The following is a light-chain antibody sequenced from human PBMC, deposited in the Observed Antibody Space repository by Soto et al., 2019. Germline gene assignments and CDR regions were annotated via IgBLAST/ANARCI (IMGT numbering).Light chain of an antibody. J-gene: IGLJ2*01. Sequence: QLVLTQPPSVSGAPGQRVTISCTGSSSNIGAGYDVHWYQQLPGTAPKLLIYVNSNRPSGVPDRFSGSKSGTSASLAITGLQAEDEADYYCQSYDSSFHVVFGGGTKVTVL. CDR1: SSNIGAGYD. CDR2: VNS. CDR3: QSYDSSFHVV. V-gene: IGLV1-40*01.